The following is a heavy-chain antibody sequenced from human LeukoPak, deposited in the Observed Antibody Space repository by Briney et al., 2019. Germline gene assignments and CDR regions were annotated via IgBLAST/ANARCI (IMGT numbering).Heavy chain of an antibody. D-gene: IGHD3-3*01. J-gene: IGHJ6*03. Sequence: GGPLSLSCEASGFTFSSYSMNWVRKAPGKGLEWFSSISRRSSYIYYADSVKGRFTISRDNAKNSLYLQMNSLRAEDTAVYYCARACYDFWSGYYQGGGYYYYMDVWGKGTTVTVSS. CDR2: ISRRSSYI. CDR3: ARACYDFWSGYYQGGGYYYYMDV. V-gene: IGHV3-21*01. CDR1: GFTFSSYS.